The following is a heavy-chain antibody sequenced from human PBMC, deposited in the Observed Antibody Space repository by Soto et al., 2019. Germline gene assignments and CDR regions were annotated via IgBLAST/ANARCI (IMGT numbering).Heavy chain of an antibody. CDR1: GGSISSYY. D-gene: IGHD2-2*01. Sequence: SETLSLTCTVSGGSISSYYWSWIRQPPGKGLEWIGYIYYSGSTNYNPSLKSRVTISVDTSKNQFSLKLSSVTAADTAVYYCAGVAQPAANWPVYYYYMDVWGKGNTVTVSS. CDR2: IYYSGST. J-gene: IGHJ6*03. CDR3: AGVAQPAANWPVYYYYMDV. V-gene: IGHV4-59*01.